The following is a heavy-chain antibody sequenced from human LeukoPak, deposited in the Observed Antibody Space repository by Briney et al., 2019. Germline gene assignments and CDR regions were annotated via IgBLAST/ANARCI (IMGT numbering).Heavy chain of an antibody. V-gene: IGHV3-48*01. CDR3: ARPYDFWSGYSAGSYFDY. CDR2: ISSSSRTI. CDR1: GFTFSSYS. Sequence: GGSLRVSCAASGFTFSSYSMNWVRQAPGKGLEWVSCISSSSRTIYYADSVKGRFTISRDNAKNSLYLQMNSLRAEDTAVYYCARPYDFWSGYSAGSYFDYWGQGTLVTVSS. J-gene: IGHJ4*02. D-gene: IGHD3-3*01.